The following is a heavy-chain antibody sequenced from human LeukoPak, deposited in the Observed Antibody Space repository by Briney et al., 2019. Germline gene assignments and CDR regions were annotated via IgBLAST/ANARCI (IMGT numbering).Heavy chain of an antibody. J-gene: IGHJ4*02. Sequence: ASVKVSCKASGYTFTSYYMHWVRQAPGQGLERMRWISAYNGNTNYAQKLQGRVTMTTDTSTSTAYMELRSLRSDDTAVYYCARNYKRTAVAGGYWGQGTLVTVSS. CDR1: GYTFTSYY. V-gene: IGHV1-18*04. CDR2: ISAYNGNT. D-gene: IGHD6-19*01. CDR3: ARNYKRTAVAGGY.